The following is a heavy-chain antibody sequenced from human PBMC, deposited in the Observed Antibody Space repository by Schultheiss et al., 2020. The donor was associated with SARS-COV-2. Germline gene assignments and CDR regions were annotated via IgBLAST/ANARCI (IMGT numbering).Heavy chain of an antibody. J-gene: IGHJ3*02. CDR3: ARGNGYRDAFDI. CDR1: GFTFDDYA. CDR2: IYSGGST. D-gene: IGHD5-18*01. Sequence: GESLKISCAASGFTFDDYAMHWVRQAPGKGLEWVSVIYSGGSTYYADSVKGRFTISRDNSKNTLYLQMNSLRAEDTAVYYCARGNGYRDAFDIWGQGTMVTVSS. V-gene: IGHV3-NL1*01.